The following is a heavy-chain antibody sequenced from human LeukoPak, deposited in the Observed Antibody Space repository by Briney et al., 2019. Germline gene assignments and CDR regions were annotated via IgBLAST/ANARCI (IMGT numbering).Heavy chain of an antibody. Sequence: SVKVSCKASGGTFSSYAISWVRQAPGQGLEWMGGVIPIFGTANYAQKFQGRVTITADESTSTAYMELSSLRSEDTAVYYCAVRCSSTSCFTPTFDYWGQGTLVTVSS. V-gene: IGHV1-69*13. D-gene: IGHD2-2*01. J-gene: IGHJ4*02. CDR2: VIPIFGTA. CDR1: GGTFSSYA. CDR3: AVRCSSTSCFTPTFDY.